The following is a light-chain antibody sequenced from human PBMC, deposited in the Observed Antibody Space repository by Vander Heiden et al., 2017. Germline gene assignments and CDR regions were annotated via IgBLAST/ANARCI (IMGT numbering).Light chain of an antibody. CDR3: DSESDNIII. CDR1: VLPKKY. J-gene: IGLJ2*01. CDR2: KGD. Sequence: YELTQPSSLSVSPGQTARITCSAYVLPKKYARWLQQTPGKAPVVVIYKGDERPSGIPERFSGYSSGTTVTLTISGAHVEDEADYYCDSESDNIIIFGGGTRLT. V-gene: IGLV3-27*01.